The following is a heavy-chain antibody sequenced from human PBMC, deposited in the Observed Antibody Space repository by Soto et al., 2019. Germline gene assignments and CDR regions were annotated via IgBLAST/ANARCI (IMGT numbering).Heavy chain of an antibody. V-gene: IGHV3-33*01. Sequence: GGSLRLSCAASGFTFSSYGMHWVRQAPGKGLEWVAVIWYDGSNKYYADSVKGRFTISRDNSKNTLYLQMNSLRAEDTAVYYCARDTSTVTTFGYGMDVWGQGTTVTVSS. J-gene: IGHJ6*02. CDR3: ARDTSTVTTFGYGMDV. CDR2: IWYDGSNK. D-gene: IGHD4-4*01. CDR1: GFTFSSYG.